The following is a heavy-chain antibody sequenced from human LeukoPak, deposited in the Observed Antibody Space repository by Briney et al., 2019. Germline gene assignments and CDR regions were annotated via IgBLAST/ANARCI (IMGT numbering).Heavy chain of an antibody. D-gene: IGHD6-19*01. V-gene: IGHV2-5*01. Sequence: SGPTLVNPTQTLTLTCTFSGFSLSTGGVGVGWIRQPPGKALKWLALIYWNDDKRQRSSLKSRLTITKDTSKNQVVLTMTNMDPVDTATYYCAHTIEEQWLVAFDYWGQGTLVTVSS. CDR1: GFSLSTGGVG. J-gene: IGHJ4*02. CDR3: AHTIEEQWLVAFDY. CDR2: IYWNDDK.